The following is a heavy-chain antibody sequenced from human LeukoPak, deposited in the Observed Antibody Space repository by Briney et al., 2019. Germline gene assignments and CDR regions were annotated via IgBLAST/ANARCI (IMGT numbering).Heavy chain of an antibody. CDR1: GGSISCYY. CDR2: IYYSGST. Sequence: SETLSLTCTVSGGSISCYYWSWIRQPPGKGLEWIGYIYYSGSTNYNPSLKSRVTISVDTSKNQFSLKLSSVTAADTAVYYCAGTYYYDSSGYYHYSLWGQGTLVTVSS. CDR3: AGTYYYDSSGYYHYSL. D-gene: IGHD3-22*01. V-gene: IGHV4-59*01. J-gene: IGHJ4*02.